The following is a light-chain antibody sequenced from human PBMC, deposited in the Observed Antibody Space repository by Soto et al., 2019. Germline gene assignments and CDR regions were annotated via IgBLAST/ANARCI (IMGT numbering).Light chain of an antibody. CDR1: SSGIGGYDY. J-gene: IGLJ1*01. Sequence: LTQPASVSVSPGQSITISCTGTSSGIGGYDYVCWYQQRPGKAPKLMIYEVRYRPSGVSNRFSVSKSGNTASLTISGLQAEDEAVYYCCSYTRTSXHYFLGSGTKVXV. CDR2: EVR. V-gene: IGLV2-14*01. CDR3: CSYTRTSXHYF.